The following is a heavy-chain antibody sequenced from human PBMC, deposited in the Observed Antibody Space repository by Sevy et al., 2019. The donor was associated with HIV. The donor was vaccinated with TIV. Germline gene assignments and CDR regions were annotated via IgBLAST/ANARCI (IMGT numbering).Heavy chain of an antibody. CDR2: ISSDGVST. CDR3: VKDPDYNFWRGDYGMDV. CDR1: GFSFSNSA. D-gene: IGHD3-3*01. V-gene: IGHV3-64D*06. J-gene: IGHJ6*02. Sequence: GGSLRLSCSGSGFSFSNSAMNWVRQTPGKGLKYVSAISSDGVSTYYTDSVRGRFTISRDNSKNTLYLQMSSLRVEDTAVYYCVKDPDYNFWRGDYGMDVWGQGTRSPSP.